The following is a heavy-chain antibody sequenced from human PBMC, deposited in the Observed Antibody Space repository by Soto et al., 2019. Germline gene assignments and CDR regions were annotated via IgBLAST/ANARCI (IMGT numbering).Heavy chain of an antibody. D-gene: IGHD2-15*01. V-gene: IGHV3-33*01. CDR2: IWYDGSNK. CDR1: GFIFNEYG. CDR3: ARWGFSGGKCNFDQRSFDL. J-gene: IGHJ5*02. Sequence: QVQLVESGGGVVQPGRSLRLSCAASGFIFNEYGMHWVRKAPGKGLAWVAVIWYDGSNKDYADSVKGRFTFSRHNSKNTMSLHMNSLRVEDTVIDYCARWGFSGGKCNFDQRSFDLWGQGTLVTVSS.